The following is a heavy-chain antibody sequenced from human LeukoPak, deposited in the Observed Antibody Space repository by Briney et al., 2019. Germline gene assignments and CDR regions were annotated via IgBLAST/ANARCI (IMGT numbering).Heavy chain of an antibody. D-gene: IGHD2-15*01. CDR2: INHSGST. CDR3: ARGHGGLGGMDV. J-gene: IGHJ6*02. CDR1: GGSFSGYD. Sequence: SETLSLTCAVYGGSFSGYDWSWIRQPPGKGLEWIGEINHSGSTNYSPSLKSRVTISVDTSKNHFSLKVRSVTAADTAVYHCARGHGGLGGMDVWGQGTTVTVSS. V-gene: IGHV4-34*01.